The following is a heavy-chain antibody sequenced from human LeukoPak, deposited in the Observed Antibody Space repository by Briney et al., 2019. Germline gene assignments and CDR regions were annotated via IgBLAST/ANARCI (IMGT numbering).Heavy chain of an antibody. Sequence: KAGESLKISCKGYGYSFTSYWIAWVRQMPGKGLEWVGIIHPGDSGTRYSPSFEGQVTISADESISTAYLQWSSLTASDTAIYYCARHPIVGASQSWFDPWGQGTLVTVSS. CDR1: GYSFTSYW. D-gene: IGHD1-26*01. CDR3: ARHPIVGASQSWFDP. J-gene: IGHJ5*02. V-gene: IGHV5-51*01. CDR2: IHPGDSGT.